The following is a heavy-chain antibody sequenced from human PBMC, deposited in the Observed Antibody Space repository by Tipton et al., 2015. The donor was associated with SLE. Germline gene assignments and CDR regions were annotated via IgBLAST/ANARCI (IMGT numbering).Heavy chain of an antibody. CDR2: ISGDGGST. J-gene: IGHJ3*02. Sequence: VQLVQSGGGVVQPGGSLRLSCAASGFTFDDYAMHWVRQAPGKGLEWVSLISGDGGSTNYADSVKGRFTISRDNSKNSLYLQMNSLRTEDTALYSCVKDMGSSSPGAFDIWGQGTMVTVSS. V-gene: IGHV3-43*02. CDR1: GFTFDDYA. CDR3: VKDMGSSSPGAFDI. D-gene: IGHD6-13*01.